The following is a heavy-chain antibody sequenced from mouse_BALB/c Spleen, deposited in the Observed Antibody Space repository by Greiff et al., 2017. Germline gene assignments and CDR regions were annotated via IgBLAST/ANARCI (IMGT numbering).Heavy chain of an antibody. Sequence: EVMLVESGAELVKPGASVKLSCTASGFNIKDTYMHWVKQRPEQGLEWIGRIDPANGNTKYDPKFQGKATITADTSSNTAYLQLSSLTSEDTAVYYCARLGLGLGAMDYWGQGTSVTVSS. D-gene: IGHD3-1*01. CDR1: GFNIKDTY. J-gene: IGHJ4*01. CDR2: IDPANGNT. CDR3: ARLGLGLGAMDY. V-gene: IGHV14-3*02.